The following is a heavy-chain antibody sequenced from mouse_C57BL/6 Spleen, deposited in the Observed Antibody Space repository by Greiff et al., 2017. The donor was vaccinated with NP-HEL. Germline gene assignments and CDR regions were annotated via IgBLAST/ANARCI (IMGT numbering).Heavy chain of an antibody. CDR2: IDPSDSYT. Sequence: VQLQQPGAELVMPGASVKLSCKASGYTFTSYWMHWVKQRPGQGLEWIGEIDPSDSYTNYNQKFKGKATLTVDKSSSTAYMQLGSLTSEDSAVYYCARSLGMDYWGQGTSVTVSS. D-gene: IGHD4-1*01. CDR3: ARSLGMDY. J-gene: IGHJ4*01. CDR1: GYTFTSYW. V-gene: IGHV1-69*01.